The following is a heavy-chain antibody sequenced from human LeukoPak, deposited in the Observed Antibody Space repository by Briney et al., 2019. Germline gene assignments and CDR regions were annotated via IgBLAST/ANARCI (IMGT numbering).Heavy chain of an antibody. CDR3: ARVGPPQFYFDY. V-gene: IGHV4-39*07. CDR1: GGSISSSSYY. Sequence: SETLSLTCTVSGGSISSSSYYWGWIRPPPGKGLVWIGSINYSGSTYYNPSLKSGVTISVDASKNQFSLKLSSVTAADTAVYYCARVGPPQFYFDYWGQGTLVTVSS. CDR2: INYSGST. J-gene: IGHJ4*02.